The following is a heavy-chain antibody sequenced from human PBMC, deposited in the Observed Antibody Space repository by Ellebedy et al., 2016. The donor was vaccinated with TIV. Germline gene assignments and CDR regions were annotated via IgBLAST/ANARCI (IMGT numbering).Heavy chain of an antibody. D-gene: IGHD6-19*01. Sequence: ASVKVSCXASGYPFTAYYIHWLRQAPGQGLEWMGWINTQFLGTTYEEKFKGRVTMTRDTSTSTVYMELSSLRSEDTAVYYCAIRYSSGWSLDYWGQGTLVTVSS. J-gene: IGHJ4*02. V-gene: IGHV1-2*02. CDR3: AIRYSSGWSLDY. CDR1: GYPFTAYY. CDR2: INTQFLGT.